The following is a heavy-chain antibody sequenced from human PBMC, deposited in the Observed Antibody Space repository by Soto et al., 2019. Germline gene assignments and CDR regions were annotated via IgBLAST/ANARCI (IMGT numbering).Heavy chain of an antibody. CDR1: GFTFSSYG. Sequence: GGSLRLSCAASGFTFSSYGMHWVRQAPGKGLEWVAVISYDGSNKYYADSVKGRFTISRDNSKNTLYLQMNSLRAEDTAVYYCAKDPMDYVSYYYYGMDVWGQGTTVTVSS. CDR3: AKDPMDYVSYYYYGMDV. V-gene: IGHV3-30*18. CDR2: ISYDGSNK. J-gene: IGHJ6*02. D-gene: IGHD3-16*01.